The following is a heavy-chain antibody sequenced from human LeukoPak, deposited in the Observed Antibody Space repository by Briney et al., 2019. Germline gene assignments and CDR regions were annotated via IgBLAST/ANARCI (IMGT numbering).Heavy chain of an antibody. D-gene: IGHD2-21*02. CDR2: TIPIFGTA. V-gene: IGHV1-69*05. CDR1: GGTFSSYA. Sequence: SVKVSCKASGGTFSSYAISWVRQAPGQGLEWMGGTIPIFGTANYAQKFQGRVTITTDESTSTAYMELSSLRSEDTAVYYCARDGAYCGGDCYSRGWFDPWGQGTLVTVSS. J-gene: IGHJ5*02. CDR3: ARDGAYCGGDCYSRGWFDP.